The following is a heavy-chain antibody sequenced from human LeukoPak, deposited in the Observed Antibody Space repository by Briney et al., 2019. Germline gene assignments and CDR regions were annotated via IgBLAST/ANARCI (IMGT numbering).Heavy chain of an antibody. J-gene: IGHJ3*02. Sequence: GGSLRLSCAASGFTFSSYGMPWVRQAPGKGLEWVAVIWYDGSNKYYADSVKGRFTISRDNSKNTLYLQMSSLRAEDTAVYYCARENIGAFDIWGQGTMVTVSS. CDR3: ARENIGAFDI. CDR1: GFTFSSYG. D-gene: IGHD5-12*01. CDR2: IWYDGSNK. V-gene: IGHV3-33*01.